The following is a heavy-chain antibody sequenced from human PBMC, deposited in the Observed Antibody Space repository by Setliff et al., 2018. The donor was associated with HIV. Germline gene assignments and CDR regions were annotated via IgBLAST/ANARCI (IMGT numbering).Heavy chain of an antibody. CDR1: GGSISTYY. V-gene: IGHV4-4*07. CDR3: ARGSDTTGWSRYYYYMDV. D-gene: IGHD6-19*01. Sequence: SETLSLTCTVSGGSISTYYWTWIRQPAGKGLEWIGRIYTSGSTNYNPSLKSRVTMPVDTSKNQFSLKLSSVTAADTAMYYCARGSDTTGWSRYYYYMDVWGKGTTVTVSS. CDR2: IYTSGST. J-gene: IGHJ6*03.